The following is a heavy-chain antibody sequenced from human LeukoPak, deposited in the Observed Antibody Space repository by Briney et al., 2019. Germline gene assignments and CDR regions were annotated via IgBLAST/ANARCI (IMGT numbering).Heavy chain of an antibody. CDR1: GFTFSASA. D-gene: IGHD6-19*01. V-gene: IGHV3-7*05. Sequence: GESLTLSCAASGFTFSASAVHWVRQAPGKGLEWVANIKQGGSEKYYVDSVNGRFTISKDNAKTALYLQMNSLRAEDTAVYYCAASSGWARYFDYWGQGTLVAVSS. CDR3: AASSGWARYFDY. CDR2: IKQGGSEK. J-gene: IGHJ4*02.